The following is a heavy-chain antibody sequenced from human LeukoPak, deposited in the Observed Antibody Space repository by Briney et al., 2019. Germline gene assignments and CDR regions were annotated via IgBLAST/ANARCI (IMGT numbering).Heavy chain of an antibody. CDR3: ARGGPSGSHTAY. Sequence: SETLSLTCTVSGGAISSYYWNWIRQPPGKGLEWVGHIYSNGSTNYNPALKTRVTISLDAASNHFSLKLTSVTAADTAVYSCARGGPSGSHTAYWGQGTLVTVSS. V-gene: IGHV4-4*09. D-gene: IGHD1-26*01. J-gene: IGHJ4*02. CDR1: GGAISSYY. CDR2: IYSNGST.